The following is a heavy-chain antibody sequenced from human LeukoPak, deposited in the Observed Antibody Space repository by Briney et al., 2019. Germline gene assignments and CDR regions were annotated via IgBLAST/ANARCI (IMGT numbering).Heavy chain of an antibody. CDR2: ISSSSYI. CDR1: GFTFSSYS. Sequence: GGSLRLSCAASGFTFSSYSMNWVRQAPGKGLEWVSSISSSSYIYYADSVKGRFTISRDNAKNSLYLQMNSLRAEDTAVYYCARDRGTAMEPHFDYWGQGTLVTVSS. D-gene: IGHD5-18*01. CDR3: ARDRGTAMEPHFDY. V-gene: IGHV3-21*01. J-gene: IGHJ4*02.